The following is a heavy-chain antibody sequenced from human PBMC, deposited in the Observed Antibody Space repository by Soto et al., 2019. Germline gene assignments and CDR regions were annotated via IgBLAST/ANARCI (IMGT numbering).Heavy chain of an antibody. CDR1: GFNFKKFA. CDR2: ISCCGGST. D-gene: IGHD6-19*01. V-gene: IGHV3-23*01. Sequence: EVQLLESGGGVVQPGGSLRLSCVASGFNFKKFAMAWVRQATGEGLEWVSGISCCGGSTSYADSVKGRFSTARDDSKKILSLQMNGLRVEDTAQYFCAKADGEQWLIPHLDNWGQGTLVTVS. CDR3: AKADGEQWLIPHLDN. J-gene: IGHJ4*02.